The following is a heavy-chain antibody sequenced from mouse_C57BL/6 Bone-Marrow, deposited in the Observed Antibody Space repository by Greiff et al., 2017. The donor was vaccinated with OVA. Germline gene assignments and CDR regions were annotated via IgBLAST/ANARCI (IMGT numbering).Heavy chain of an antibody. Sequence: QVQLQQPGAELVKPGASVKLSCKASGYTFTSYWMQWVKQRPGQGLEWIGEIDPSDSYTNYNQKFKGKATLTVDTSSSTAYMQLSSLTSEDSAVYYCARGTLTPLLPTYYSNYGWYFDVWGTGTTVTVSS. CDR1: GYTFTSYW. D-gene: IGHD2-5*01. V-gene: IGHV1-50*01. CDR3: ARGTLTPLLPTYYSNYGWYFDV. CDR2: IDPSDSYT. J-gene: IGHJ1*03.